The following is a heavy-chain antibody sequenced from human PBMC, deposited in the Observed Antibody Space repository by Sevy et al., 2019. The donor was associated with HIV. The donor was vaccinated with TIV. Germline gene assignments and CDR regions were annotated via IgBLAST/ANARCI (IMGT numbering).Heavy chain of an antibody. CDR2: IYHSGNT. Sequence: SETLSLTCAVSGGSIRSGVYSGNWIRQSPGKGLEWIGYIYHSGNTYYNPSLKGRVTISIDTSKNQFSLKMSSVTAADTAIYYCSRDGGTMTTPGAFDIWGQGAMVTVSS. CDR1: GGSIRSGVYS. CDR3: SRDGGTMTTPGAFDI. J-gene: IGHJ3*02. V-gene: IGHV4-30-2*06. D-gene: IGHD4-17*01.